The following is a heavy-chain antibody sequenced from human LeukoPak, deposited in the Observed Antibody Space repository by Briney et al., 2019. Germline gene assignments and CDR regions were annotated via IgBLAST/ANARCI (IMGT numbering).Heavy chain of an antibody. J-gene: IGHJ3*02. CDR3: ARSTLGDFWSGYRDDAFDI. V-gene: IGHV4-39*01. D-gene: IGHD3-3*01. CDR1: GGSISSSSYY. Sequence: SETLSLTCTVSGGSISSSSYYWGWIRQPPGKGLEWIGSIYYSGSTYYNPSLKSRVTISVDTSKNQFSLKLSSVTAADTAVYYCARSTLGDFWSGYRDDAFDIWGQGTMVTVSS. CDR2: IYYSGST.